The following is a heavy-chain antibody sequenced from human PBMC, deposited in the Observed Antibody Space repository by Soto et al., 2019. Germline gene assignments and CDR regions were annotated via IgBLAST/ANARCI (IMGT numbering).Heavy chain of an antibody. Sequence: EVQLVESGGGLVQPGGSLRLSCAASGFTFSSYSMNWVRQAPGKGLEWVSYISSSSSTIYYADSVKGRFTISRDNVKNSLYLQMNGLGAEGRAVYYCASQSSEWLVFASWGQGTLVTVSS. J-gene: IGHJ4*02. V-gene: IGHV3-48*01. D-gene: IGHD5-12*01. CDR2: ISSSSSTI. CDR3: ASQSSEWLVFAS. CDR1: GFTFSSYS.